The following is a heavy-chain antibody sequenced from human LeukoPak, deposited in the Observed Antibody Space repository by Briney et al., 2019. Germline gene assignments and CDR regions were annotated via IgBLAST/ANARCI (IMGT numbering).Heavy chain of an antibody. D-gene: IGHD3-22*01. V-gene: IGHV4-59*13. CDR1: GGSISSDC. CDR3: ARGGWNKFDY. J-gene: IGHJ4*02. Sequence: SETLSLTCTVSGGSISSDCWSWIRKRPRDGLGLVGFIRYFGTTNYNPSLKSRVTISVDTSKNQFSLKLSSVTAADTAVYYCARGGWNKFDYWGQGTLVTVSS. CDR2: IRYFGTT.